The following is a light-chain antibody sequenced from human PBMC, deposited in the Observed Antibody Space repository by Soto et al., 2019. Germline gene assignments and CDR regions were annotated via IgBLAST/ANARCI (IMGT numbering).Light chain of an antibody. CDR2: DAS. Sequence: ILMTQSPATLSVSPGERATLSCRASQSVSNNLAWSQQKPGQAPRLLIYDASTRATGIPARFSGSGSGTEFTLAISGLQSEDFAVYYCQQYNNWPPWTFGHGTKVEIK. V-gene: IGKV3-15*01. CDR3: QQYNNWPPWT. J-gene: IGKJ1*01. CDR1: QSVSNN.